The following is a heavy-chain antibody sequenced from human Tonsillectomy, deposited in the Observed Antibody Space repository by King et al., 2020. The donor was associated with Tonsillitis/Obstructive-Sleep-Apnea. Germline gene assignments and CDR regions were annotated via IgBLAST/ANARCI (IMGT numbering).Heavy chain of an antibody. D-gene: IGHD2-2*01. CDR3: ARNDIVVGPGAMADAFDI. V-gene: IGHV4-34*01. Sequence: VQLQQWGAGLLKPSETLSLTCAVYGGSFSGYYWSWIRQPPGKGLEWIGEINHSGSTNYNPSLKSRVTISVDTSKNQFSLKLSSVTAADTAVYYCARNDIVVGPGAMADAFDIWGPGTVVTVSS. J-gene: IGHJ3*02. CDR2: INHSGST. CDR1: GGSFSGYY.